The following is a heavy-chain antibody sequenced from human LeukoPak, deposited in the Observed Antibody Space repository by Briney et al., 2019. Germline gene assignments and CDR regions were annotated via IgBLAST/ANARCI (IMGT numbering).Heavy chain of an antibody. CDR3: ARFSGYSSGWSDY. CDR1: GYTFTSYA. V-gene: IGHV1-3*01. CDR2: INAGNGNT. Sequence: GASVKVSCKASGYTFTSYAMHWVRQAPGQRLEWMGWINAGNGNTKYSQKFQGRVTITRDTSTSTAYMELRSLRSDDTAVYYCARFSGYSSGWSDYWGQGTLVTVSS. D-gene: IGHD6-19*01. J-gene: IGHJ4*02.